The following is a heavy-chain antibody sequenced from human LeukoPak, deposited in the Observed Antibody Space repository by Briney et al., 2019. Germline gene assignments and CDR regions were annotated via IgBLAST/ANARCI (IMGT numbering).Heavy chain of an antibody. CDR1: GFTFSKYA. V-gene: IGHV3-23*01. CDR2: ISGSGGGP. Sequence: PGGSLRLSCAASGFTFSKYAMSWVRQAPGKGLELVSGISGSGGGPYYADSLKGRSTISRNNSKNPLYLPMTTLRADATAVYYCARDRDGTRNYPLDYWGQGTLVIVSS. J-gene: IGHJ4*02. D-gene: IGHD3-10*01. CDR3: ARDRDGTRNYPLDY.